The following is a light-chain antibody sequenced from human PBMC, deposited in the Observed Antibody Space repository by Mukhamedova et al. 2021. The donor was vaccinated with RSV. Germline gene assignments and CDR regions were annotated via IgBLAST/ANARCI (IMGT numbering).Light chain of an antibody. CDR2: TAS. J-gene: IGKJ1*01. V-gene: IGKV3-15*01. Sequence: GDAATLTCRASQGVGRNVAWYQQKPHQPPRLLMHTASTRATAVPDRFSGGGSGTEFTLTISSIQSEDFVLYFCHQYDNWPPTFGQG. CDR1: QGVGRN. CDR3: HQYDNWPPT.